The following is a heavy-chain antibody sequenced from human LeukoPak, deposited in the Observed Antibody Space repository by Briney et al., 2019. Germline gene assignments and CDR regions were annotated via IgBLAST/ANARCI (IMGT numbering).Heavy chain of an antibody. CDR3: ARGGFYGSGSLFDS. Sequence: SQTLSLTCSVSGGSFTSGGAYWSWIRQHPGKGLEWIGYIYYSGYTFYSPSLKNRFFISLDTSKNQFSLKFNSVTAADTAVYYCARGGFYGSGSLFDSWGQGTLVTVSS. J-gene: IGHJ4*02. V-gene: IGHV4-31*03. CDR1: GGSFTSGGAY. D-gene: IGHD3-10*01. CDR2: IYYSGYT.